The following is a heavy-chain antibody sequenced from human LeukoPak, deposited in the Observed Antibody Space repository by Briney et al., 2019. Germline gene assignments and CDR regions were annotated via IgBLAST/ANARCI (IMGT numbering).Heavy chain of an antibody. V-gene: IGHV4-34*01. CDR2: INHSGST. CDR3: ARSAKRVRGVIGPARPSGYFDY. CDR1: GGSFSGYY. Sequence: PSETLSLTCAVYGGSFSGYYWSWIRQPPGKGLEWIGEINHSGSTNYNPSLKSRVTISVDTSKNQFSLKLSSVTAADTAVYYCARSAKRVRGVIGPARPSGYFDYWGQGTLVTVSS. D-gene: IGHD3-10*01. J-gene: IGHJ4*02.